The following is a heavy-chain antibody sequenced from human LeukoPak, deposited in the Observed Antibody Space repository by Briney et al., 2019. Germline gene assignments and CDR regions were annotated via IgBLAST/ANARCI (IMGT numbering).Heavy chain of an antibody. CDR1: GFTFSSYG. J-gene: IGHJ4*02. Sequence: GASLRLSCAASGFTFSSYGMHWVRQAPGKGLEWVAVIWYDGSNKYYADSVRGRFTISRDNSKNTLYLQMNSLRAEDTAVYYCANASGDRSGSLDSWGQGTMVTVSS. CDR3: ANASGDRSGSLDS. CDR2: IWYDGSNK. D-gene: IGHD5-12*01. V-gene: IGHV3-33*06.